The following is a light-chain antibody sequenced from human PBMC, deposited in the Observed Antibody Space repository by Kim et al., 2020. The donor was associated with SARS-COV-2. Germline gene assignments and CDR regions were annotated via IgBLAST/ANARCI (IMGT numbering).Light chain of an antibody. CDR2: QDS. J-gene: IGLJ2*01. CDR1: KVGDKY. Sequence: SGSPGQTASSTGSGDKVGDKYACWYQQKPGQSPVLVIYQDSKRPSGIPERFSGSNSGNTATLTISGTQAMDEADYYCQAWDSTVVFGGGTQLTVL. CDR3: QAWDSTVV. V-gene: IGLV3-1*01.